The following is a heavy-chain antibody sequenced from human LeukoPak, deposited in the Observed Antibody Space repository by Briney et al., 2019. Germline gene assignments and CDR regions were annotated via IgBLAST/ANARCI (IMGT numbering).Heavy chain of an antibody. J-gene: IGHJ4*02. V-gene: IGHV3-30*18. CDR1: GFTFSSYG. D-gene: IGHD6-19*01. Sequence: PGGSLRLSCAASGFTFSSYGMHWVRQAPGKGLEWVAVISYDGSNKYYADSVKGRFPISRDNSKNTLYLQMNSLRAEDTAVYYCAKDLSSGWYFGHDYWGQGTLVTVSS. CDR3: AKDLSSGWYFGHDY. CDR2: ISYDGSNK.